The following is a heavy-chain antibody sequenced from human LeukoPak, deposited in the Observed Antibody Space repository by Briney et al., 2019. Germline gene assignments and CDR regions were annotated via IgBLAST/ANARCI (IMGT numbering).Heavy chain of an antibody. CDR1: GFTVSSNY. D-gene: IGHD6-13*01. CDR2: IYSGGST. J-gene: IGHJ4*02. CDR3: ASLPIAAAGTSLDY. V-gene: IGHV3-53*01. Sequence: PPGGSLRLSCAASGFTVSSNYMSWVRQAPGKGLEWVSVIYSGGSTYYADSVKGRFTISRDNSKNTLYLQMNSLRAEDTAVYYCASLPIAAAGTSLDYWGQGTLVTVSS.